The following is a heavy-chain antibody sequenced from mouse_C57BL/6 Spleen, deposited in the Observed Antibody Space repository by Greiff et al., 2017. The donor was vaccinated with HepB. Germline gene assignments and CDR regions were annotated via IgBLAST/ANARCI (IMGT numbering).Heavy chain of an antibody. Sequence: VQLQQPGAELVRPGSSVKLSCKASGYTFTSYWMHWVKQRPIQGLEWIGNIDPSDSETHYNQKFKDKATLTVDKSSSTAYMQLSSLTSEDSAVYYCARRGRDAWYVDVWGTGTTVTVSS. J-gene: IGHJ1*03. CDR3: ARRGRDAWYVDV. CDR2: IDPSDSET. D-gene: IGHD3-3*01. CDR1: GYTFTSYW. V-gene: IGHV1-52*01.